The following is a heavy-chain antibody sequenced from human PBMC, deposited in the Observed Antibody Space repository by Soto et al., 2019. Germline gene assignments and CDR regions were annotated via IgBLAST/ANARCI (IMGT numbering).Heavy chain of an antibody. Sequence: GESLKISCKGSGYSFTTYWITWVRQMPGKGLEWMGRIDPSDSYTNYSPSLQGQVTISVDKSISTAYLQWSSLKATDTAMYYCARHAYDFWSGHPNPRYYYGMDVWGQGNTVTVSS. V-gene: IGHV5-10-1*04. CDR2: IDPSDSYT. CDR3: ARHAYDFWSGHPNPRYYYGMDV. J-gene: IGHJ6*02. D-gene: IGHD3-3*01. CDR1: GYSFTTYW.